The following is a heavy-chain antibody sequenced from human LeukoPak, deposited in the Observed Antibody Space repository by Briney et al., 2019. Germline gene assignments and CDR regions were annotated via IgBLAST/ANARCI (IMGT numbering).Heavy chain of an antibody. D-gene: IGHD3-3*01. CDR1: GGSFSGYY. Sequence: PSETLSLTCAVYGGSFSGYYWSWIRQPPGKGLEWIGEINHSGSTNYNPSLKSRVTISVDTSKNQFSLKLSSVTAADTAVYYCARKYYDFWSGYYIERDFDYWGQGTLVTVSS. CDR2: INHSGST. J-gene: IGHJ4*02. CDR3: ARKYYDFWSGYYIERDFDY. V-gene: IGHV4-34*01.